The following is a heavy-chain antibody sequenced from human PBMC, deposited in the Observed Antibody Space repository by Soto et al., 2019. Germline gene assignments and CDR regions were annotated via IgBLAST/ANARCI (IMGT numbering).Heavy chain of an antibody. CDR2: ITISGNYI. D-gene: IGHD2-8*01. CDR3: ANVGVLRTNFRWFDL. Sequence: EGQLVESGGGLVKPGGSLRLSCAASGFAFQTYTMEWLRQPPGKGLEWVSSITISGNYIYYADSVKGRFNISRDNGRNSVYLQMNSLSAEDTADYYCANVGVLRTNFRWFDLWGQGTLLTVTS. CDR1: GFAFQTYT. J-gene: IGHJ5*02. V-gene: IGHV3-21*01.